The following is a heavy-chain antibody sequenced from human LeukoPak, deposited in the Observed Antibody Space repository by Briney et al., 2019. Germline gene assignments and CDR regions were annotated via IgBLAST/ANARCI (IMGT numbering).Heavy chain of an antibody. Sequence: PGGSLRLSCAASGFTFSAYWMGWVRLTPGKGLEWVANIKRDGDEKYSVDSVKGRFTIFRDNAKNSLYLQMNSLKAEDTAVYYCARIIHVDYTPLYYFDHWGQGTLVTVSP. J-gene: IGHJ4*02. V-gene: IGHV3-7*01. CDR3: ARIIHVDYTPLYYFDH. D-gene: IGHD3-16*01. CDR2: IKRDGDEK. CDR1: GFTFSAYW.